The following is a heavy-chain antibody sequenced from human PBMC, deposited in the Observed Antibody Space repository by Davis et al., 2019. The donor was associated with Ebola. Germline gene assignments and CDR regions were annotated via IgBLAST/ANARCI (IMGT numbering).Heavy chain of an antibody. CDR3: ARGDSYYDPGGYYAGPEAPDH. D-gene: IGHD3-22*01. V-gene: IGHV1-46*01. CDR2: INPSGGST. CDR1: GYTFTSYY. Sequence: AASVKVSCKASGYTFTSYYMHWLRQAPGQGLEWMGIINPSGGSTSYVQKFQGRVTMTRDTSTSTVYMELSSLRSEDTAVYYCARGDSYYDPGGYYAGPEAPDHWGQGTLVSVSS. J-gene: IGHJ4*02.